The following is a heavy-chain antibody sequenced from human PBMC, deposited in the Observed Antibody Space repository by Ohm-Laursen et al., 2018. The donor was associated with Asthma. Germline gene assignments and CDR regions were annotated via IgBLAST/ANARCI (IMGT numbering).Heavy chain of an antibody. D-gene: IGHD6-19*01. Sequence: SLRLSCSASGFTFSSYAMSWVRQAPGKGLEWVSSIIGSGDRTNYADSVKGRFTISRDNSKNTLYLQMSSLRAEDTAVYYCAKDRSGWYKDYWGQGTLVTVSS. CDR2: IIGSGDRT. CDR3: AKDRSGWYKDY. CDR1: GFTFSSYA. V-gene: IGHV3-23*01. J-gene: IGHJ4*02.